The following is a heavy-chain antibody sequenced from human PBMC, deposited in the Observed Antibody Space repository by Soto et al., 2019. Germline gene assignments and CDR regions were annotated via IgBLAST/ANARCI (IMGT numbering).Heavy chain of an antibody. J-gene: IGHJ4*02. Sequence: EVQLLESGGGLVQPGGSLRLSCAASGFTFSTYAMNWVRQAPGKGLEWVSAISGSGGSTYYADSVKGRFTISRDNSKNTLYLQMNSLRAEDTVVYYCAKGATSSWYGGHFDCWGQGTLVTVSS. D-gene: IGHD6-13*01. CDR2: ISGSGGST. V-gene: IGHV3-23*01. CDR3: AKGATSSWYGGHFDC. CDR1: GFTFSTYA.